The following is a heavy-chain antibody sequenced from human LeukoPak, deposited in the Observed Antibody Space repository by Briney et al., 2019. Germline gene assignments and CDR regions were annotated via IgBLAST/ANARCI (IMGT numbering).Heavy chain of an antibody. V-gene: IGHV3-74*01. D-gene: IGHD1-26*01. CDR3: ARVHRVGARQDSWFDP. CDR1: GFTFSSYW. J-gene: IGHJ5*02. CDR2: INSDGSST. Sequence: GGSLRLSCAASGFTFSSYWMHWVRQAPGKGLVWVSRINSDGSSTSYADSVKGRFTISRDNAKNTLYLQMNNLRAEDTAVYYCARVHRVGARQDSWFDPWGQGTLVTVSS.